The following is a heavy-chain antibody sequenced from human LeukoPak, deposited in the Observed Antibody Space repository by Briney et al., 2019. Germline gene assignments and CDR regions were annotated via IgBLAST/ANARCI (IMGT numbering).Heavy chain of an antibody. CDR3: ARGSDYDILTGDQGWFDP. V-gene: IGHV1-46*01. J-gene: IGHJ5*02. CDR2: INPSGGST. Sequence: VASVKVSCKASGYTFTSYYMHWVRQAPGQGLEWMGIINPSGGSTSYAQKFQGRVTMTRDTSISTAYMELSRLRSDDTAVYYCARGSDYDILTGDQGWFDPWGQGTLVTVSS. CDR1: GYTFTSYY. D-gene: IGHD3-9*01.